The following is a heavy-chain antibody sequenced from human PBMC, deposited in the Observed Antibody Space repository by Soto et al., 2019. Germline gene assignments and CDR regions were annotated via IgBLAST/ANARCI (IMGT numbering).Heavy chain of an antibody. CDR2: IDWDDDK. D-gene: IGHD3-22*01. Sequence: SGPTLVNPTQTLTLTCTFSGFSLSTSGMCVSWIRQPPGKALEWLALIDWDDDKYYSTSLKTRLTISKDTSKNQVVLTMTNMDPCDTATYSCARAPEVYDSSGDQYYYYGMDVWGQGTTVTVSS. CDR1: GFSLSTSGMC. J-gene: IGHJ6*02. V-gene: IGHV2-70*01. CDR3: ARAPEVYDSSGDQYYYYGMDV.